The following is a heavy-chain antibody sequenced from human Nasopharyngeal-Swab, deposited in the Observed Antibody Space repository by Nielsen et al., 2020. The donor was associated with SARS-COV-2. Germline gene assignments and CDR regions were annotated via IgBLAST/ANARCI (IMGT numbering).Heavy chain of an antibody. V-gene: IGHV7-4-1*02. CDR2: ISTTTGAP. CDR3: ARENQEYANIWIDY. Sequence: VSCKASGYTFTSNVLNWVRQAPGQGPEYIGWISTTTGAPTYAQAFTGRFVISLDTSVSTTYLQISSLKADDTAVYYCARENQEYANIWIDYWGQGTQVTVSS. CDR1: GYTFTSNV. J-gene: IGHJ4*02. D-gene: IGHD1-1*01.